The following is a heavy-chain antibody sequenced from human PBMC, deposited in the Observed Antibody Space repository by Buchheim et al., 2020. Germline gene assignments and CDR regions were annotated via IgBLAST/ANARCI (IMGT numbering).Heavy chain of an antibody. CDR1: GYTFTSYY. V-gene: IGHV1-46*03. J-gene: IGHJ4*02. D-gene: IGHD2-21*02. Sequence: QVQLVQSGAEVKKPGASVKVSCKASGYTFTSYYMHWVRQAPGQGLEWMGIINPSGGSTSYAQKFQGRVTMTRATSTSTVYMELSSLRSEDTAVYYCARFQVGGDKLPGRYFDYWGQGTL. CDR2: INPSGGST. CDR3: ARFQVGGDKLPGRYFDY.